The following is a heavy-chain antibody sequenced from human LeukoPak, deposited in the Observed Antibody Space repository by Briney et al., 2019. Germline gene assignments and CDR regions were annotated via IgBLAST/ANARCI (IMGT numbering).Heavy chain of an antibody. Sequence: GGSLRLSCAASGFTFSSYAMHWVRQAPGKGLEWVAVISYDGSNKYYADSVKGRFTISRDNSKNTLYLQMNSLRAEDTAVYSCARAGRGTPFDSWGQGTLVTVSA. V-gene: IGHV3-30-3*01. CDR1: GFTFSSYA. J-gene: IGHJ4*02. CDR3: ARAGRGTPFDS. CDR2: ISYDGSNK. D-gene: IGHD1-1*01.